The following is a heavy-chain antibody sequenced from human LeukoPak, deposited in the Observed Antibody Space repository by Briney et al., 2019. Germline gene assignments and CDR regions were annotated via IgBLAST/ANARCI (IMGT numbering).Heavy chain of an antibody. CDR1: GFTFSNAW. CDR2: IKRKGDDGTI. V-gene: IGHV3-15*01. Sequence: PGGSLRLFCAASGFTFSNAWMSWVRQAPGRGLEWVGRIKRKGDDGTIDYAAPVKSRLSISRDDSKNTLYLQMNSLKSEDTAVYYCTAGTGRSDFDYSGQGTLVTVSS. J-gene: IGHJ4*02. CDR3: TAGTGRSDFDY. D-gene: IGHD3/OR15-3a*01.